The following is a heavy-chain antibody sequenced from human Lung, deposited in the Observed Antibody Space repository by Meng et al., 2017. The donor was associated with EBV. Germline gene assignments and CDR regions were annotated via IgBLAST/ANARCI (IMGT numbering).Heavy chain of an antibody. Sequence: QISLNALVPPLLKPTQPPTLTCTFPGFSLSTSEVGVGWIRQPPGKALEWLAVIYWDDDKRYSPSLKSRLTITKDTSKNQVVLTLTNMDPVDTATYYCALFTRSWFDPWGQGTLVTVSS. D-gene: IGHD2-2*01. CDR3: ALFTRSWFDP. V-gene: IGHV2-5*02. J-gene: IGHJ5*02. CDR2: IYWDDDK. CDR1: GFSLSTSEVG.